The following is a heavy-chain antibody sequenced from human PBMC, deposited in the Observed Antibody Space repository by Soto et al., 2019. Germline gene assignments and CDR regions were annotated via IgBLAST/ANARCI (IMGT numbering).Heavy chain of an antibody. CDR2: IYYSGST. CDR3: ARRKCSGGSCYSAMDV. Sequence: SETLSLTCTVSGGSISSGGYYWSWIRQHPGKGLEWIGYIYYSGSTYYNPSLKSRVTISVDTSKNQFYLKLSSVTAADTAVYYCARRKCSGGSCYSAMDVWGKGTTVTVSS. V-gene: IGHV4-31*03. J-gene: IGHJ6*03. D-gene: IGHD2-15*01. CDR1: GGSISSGGYY.